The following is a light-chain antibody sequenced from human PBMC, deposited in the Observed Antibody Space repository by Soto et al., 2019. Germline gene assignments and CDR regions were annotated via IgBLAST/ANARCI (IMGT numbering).Light chain of an antibody. CDR2: GAS. J-gene: IGKJ2*01. CDR3: QQYNNWPPYT. CDR1: QSVSSN. V-gene: IGKV3-15*01. Sequence: EIVLTQSPGTLSLSPGERATLSCRASQSVSSNYITWYQQKPGQAPRRLIYGASTRATGIPARFSGSGSETEFTLTISSLQSEDFAVYYCQQYNNWPPYTFGQGTKVDIK.